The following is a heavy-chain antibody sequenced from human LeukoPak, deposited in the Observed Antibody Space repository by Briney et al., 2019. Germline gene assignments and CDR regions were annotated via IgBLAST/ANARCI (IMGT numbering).Heavy chain of an antibody. CDR1: GFTFSSYW. V-gene: IGHV3-7*01. Sequence: PGGSLRLSCGASGFTFSSYWMSWVRQAPGKGREGVANIKQDGSEKYYVVSVKGRFTISRDNAKNSLDLQMNSLRAEDTAVYYCYGSGGYPWFDPWGQGTLVTVSS. CDR2: IKQDGSEK. D-gene: IGHD3-10*01. CDR3: YGSGGYPWFDP. J-gene: IGHJ5*02.